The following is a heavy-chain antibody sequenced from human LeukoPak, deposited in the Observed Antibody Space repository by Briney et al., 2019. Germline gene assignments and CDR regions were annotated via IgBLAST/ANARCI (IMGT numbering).Heavy chain of an antibody. CDR1: GGTFSSYA. Sequence: AASVKVSCKASGGTFSSYAISWVRQAPGQGLEWMGGIIPIFGTANYAQKFQGRVTITADKSTSTAYMELSSLRSEDTAVYYCAMRMVRGVISAFDIWGQGTMVTVSS. D-gene: IGHD3-10*01. CDR3: AMRMVRGVISAFDI. J-gene: IGHJ3*02. V-gene: IGHV1-69*06. CDR2: IIPIFGTA.